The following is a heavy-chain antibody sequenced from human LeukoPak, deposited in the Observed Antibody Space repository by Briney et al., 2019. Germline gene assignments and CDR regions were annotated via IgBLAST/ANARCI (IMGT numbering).Heavy chain of an antibody. CDR1: GGSFSSYY. J-gene: IGHJ4*02. CDR3: ARHSHYYDSSALDY. Sequence: SSETLSLTCAVYGGSFSSYYWGWIRQPPGKGLEWIGSIYYSGSTYYNPSLKSRVTISVDTSKNQFSLKLSSVTAADTAVYYCARHSHYYDSSALDYWGQGTLVTVSS. V-gene: IGHV4-39*01. CDR2: IYYSGST. D-gene: IGHD3-22*01.